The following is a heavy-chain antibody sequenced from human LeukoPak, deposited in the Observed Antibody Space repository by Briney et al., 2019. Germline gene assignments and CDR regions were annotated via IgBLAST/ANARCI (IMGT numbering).Heavy chain of an antibody. D-gene: IGHD3-10*01. J-gene: IGHJ4*02. V-gene: IGHV1-24*01. Sequence: ASVKVSCRVSGYTLTKLPIHWVRQAPGRGLEWMGSFDPEDGEAIYARGFRGRVTMTEDTSTDTAYMELSSLKSVDTAVYYCATSNYFGSGSVYYFEYWGQGTLVTVSS. CDR1: GYTLTKLP. CDR2: FDPEDGEA. CDR3: ATSNYFGSGSVYYFEY.